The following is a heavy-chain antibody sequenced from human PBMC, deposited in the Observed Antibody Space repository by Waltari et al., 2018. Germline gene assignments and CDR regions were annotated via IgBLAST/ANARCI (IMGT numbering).Heavy chain of an antibody. CDR1: GFSLSSYA. V-gene: IGHV3-23*01. J-gene: IGHJ4*01. D-gene: IGHD6-13*01. CDR3: AKNIAAANPYYFDS. CDR2: IIGDGGRT. Sequence: EVQLLESGGGLVQPGGSLRLCCAASGFSLSSYAMTWVRKAPGKGLEWVSVIIGDGGRTYYADSVKGRFTISRDNSKNTLYLQMNSLGAEDTALYYCAKNIAAANPYYFDSWGHGTLVTVSS.